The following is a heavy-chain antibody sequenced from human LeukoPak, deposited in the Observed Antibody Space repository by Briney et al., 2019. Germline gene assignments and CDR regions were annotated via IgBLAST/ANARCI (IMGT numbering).Heavy chain of an antibody. D-gene: IGHD4-17*01. CDR2: INPNSGGT. CDR3: ARDRVGTTVTPYYFDY. Sequence: ASVKVSCKASGYTFTGYYMHWVRQAPGQGLEWMGWINPNSGGTNYAQKFQGRVTMTRDTSISTAYMELSRLRSDDTAVYYCARDRVGTTVTPYYFDYWGQGTLVTVSS. J-gene: IGHJ4*02. V-gene: IGHV1-2*02. CDR1: GYTFTGYY.